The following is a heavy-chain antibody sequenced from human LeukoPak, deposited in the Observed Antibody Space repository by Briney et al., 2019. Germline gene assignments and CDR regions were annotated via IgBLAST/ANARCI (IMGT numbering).Heavy chain of an antibody. CDR2: VHYSGTT. V-gene: IGHV4-59*01. CDR1: GSSIRSYY. D-gene: IGHD6-19*01. Sequence: PSETLSFTCTVSGSSIRSYYWSWIRQPPGKGLQWIGYVHYSGTTDYNPSLRSRVIMSVDTSKNQFSLNLTSVTAADTAVYYCARGYRSDWHGELGYWDQGTLVTVSS. CDR3: ARGYRSDWHGELGY. J-gene: IGHJ4*02.